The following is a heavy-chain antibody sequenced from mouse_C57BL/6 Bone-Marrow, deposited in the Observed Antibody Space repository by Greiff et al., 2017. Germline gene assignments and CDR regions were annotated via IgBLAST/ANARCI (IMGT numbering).Heavy chain of an antibody. D-gene: IGHD1-1*01. CDR2: IYPGDGDT. V-gene: IGHV1-82*01. Sequence: QVQLQQSGPELVKPGASVKISCKASGYAFSSSWMNWVKQRPGKGLEWIGRIYPGDGDTNYNGKFKGKATLTADKSSSTAYMQLSSLTSEDSAVSFCAREGYYGSSPYWYFDVWGTGTTVTVSS. CDR1: GYAFSSSW. J-gene: IGHJ1*03. CDR3: AREGYYGSSPYWYFDV.